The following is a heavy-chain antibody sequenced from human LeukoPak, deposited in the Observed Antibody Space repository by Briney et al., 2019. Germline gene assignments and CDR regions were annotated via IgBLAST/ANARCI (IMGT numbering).Heavy chain of an antibody. CDR2: ISAYNGNT. V-gene: IGHV1-18*01. CDR1: GDTFTSYD. CDR3: ARVSSSGWYSGY. D-gene: IGHD6-19*01. Sequence: ASVKVSCKASGDTFTSYDISWVRQAPGQGLEWMGWISAYNGNTNYAQKLQGRVTMTTDTSTSTAYMELRSLRSDDTAVYYCARVSSSGWYSGYWGQGTLVTVSS. J-gene: IGHJ4*02.